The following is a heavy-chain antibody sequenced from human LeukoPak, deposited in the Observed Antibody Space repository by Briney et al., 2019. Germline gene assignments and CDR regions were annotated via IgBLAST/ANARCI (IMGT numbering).Heavy chain of an antibody. Sequence: SETLSLTCTVSGGSISSYYWSWIRQPPGKGLEWIGYIYYSGSTNYNPSLKSRVTISVDTSKNQFSLKLSSVTAADTAVYYRARAVGDNWFDPWGQGTLVTVSS. CDR1: GGSISSYY. J-gene: IGHJ5*02. CDR3: ARAVGDNWFDP. D-gene: IGHD3-16*01. CDR2: IYYSGST. V-gene: IGHV4-59*01.